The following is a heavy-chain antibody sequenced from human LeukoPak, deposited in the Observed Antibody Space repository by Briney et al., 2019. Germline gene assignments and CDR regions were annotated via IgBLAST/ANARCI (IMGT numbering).Heavy chain of an antibody. CDR1: GFTFSSYA. V-gene: IGHV3-30*04. Sequence: PGGSLRLSCAASGFTFSSYAMHWVRQAPGKGLEWVAVISYDGSNKYYADSVKGRFTISRDNSKNTLYLQMNSLRAEDTAVYYCARGEGATAGTGDFDYWGQGTLVTVSS. CDR3: ARGEGATAGTGDFDY. D-gene: IGHD1-26*01. J-gene: IGHJ4*02. CDR2: ISYDGSNK.